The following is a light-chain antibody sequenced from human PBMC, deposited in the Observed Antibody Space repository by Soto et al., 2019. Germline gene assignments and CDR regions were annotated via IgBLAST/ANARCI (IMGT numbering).Light chain of an antibody. J-gene: IGKJ5*01. V-gene: IGKV1-5*01. Sequence: DIQMTQSPSSLSASVGDRVTISCRASQTISTSLNWYQQKPGRAPKLLIYDASTLESGVPSRFSGSGSETEFTLTISRLQPDDFATYFCHSRAFGQGTRLEIK. CDR3: HSRA. CDR1: QTISTS. CDR2: DAS.